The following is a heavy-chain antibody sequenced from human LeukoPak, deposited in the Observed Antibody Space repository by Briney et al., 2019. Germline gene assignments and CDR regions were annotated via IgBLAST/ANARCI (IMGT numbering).Heavy chain of an antibody. CDR3: AREHLGVAAADY. J-gene: IGHJ4*02. V-gene: IGHV3-48*04. D-gene: IGHD6-19*01. Sequence: PGGSLRLSCAASGFTFSSYGMSWVRQAPGKGLEWVSYISNSGSIIHYADSLKGRFTISRDNAKNSVYLQMNSLRAEDTAVYYCAREHLGVAAADYWGQGTLVTVSS. CDR1: GFTFSSYG. CDR2: ISNSGSII.